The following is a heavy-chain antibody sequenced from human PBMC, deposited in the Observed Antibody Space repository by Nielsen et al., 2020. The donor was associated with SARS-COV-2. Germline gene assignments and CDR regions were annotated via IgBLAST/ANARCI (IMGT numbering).Heavy chain of an antibody. V-gene: IGHV3-74*03. J-gene: IGHJ6*02. CDR2: INSDGGST. CDR1: GFTFSTYW. D-gene: IGHD6-19*01. CDR3: TRRVAGGTMDV. Sequence: GGSLRLSCAASGFTFSTYWMHWVRQVPGKGLVWVSGINSDGGSTKYVDSVKGRFTISRDNAKNTLFLQMNSLGADDTAIYYCTRRVAGGTMDVWGQGTTVTVSS.